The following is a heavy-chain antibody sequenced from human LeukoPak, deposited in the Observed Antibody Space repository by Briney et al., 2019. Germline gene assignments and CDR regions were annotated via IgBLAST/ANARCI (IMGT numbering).Heavy chain of an antibody. CDR3: AKDQYCSSTSCTYYFDY. CDR1: GFTFSSYS. J-gene: IGHJ4*02. V-gene: IGHV3-21*04. D-gene: IGHD2-2*01. Sequence: PGGSLRLSCAASGFTFSSYSMNWVRQAPGKGLEWVSSISSSSSYIYYADSVKGRFTISRDNAKNSLYLQMNSLRAEDTAVYYCAKDQYCSSTSCTYYFDYWGQGTLVTVSS. CDR2: ISSSSSYI.